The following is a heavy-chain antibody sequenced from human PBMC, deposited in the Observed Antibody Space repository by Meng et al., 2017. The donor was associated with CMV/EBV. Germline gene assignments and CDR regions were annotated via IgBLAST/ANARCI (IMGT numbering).Heavy chain of an antibody. D-gene: IGHD1-26*01. CDR1: GGSFSGYY. J-gene: IGHJ5*02. CDR3: ARGVGGWFDP. Sequence: QPQLEQWGAGLFKRSETLSLTCAVYGGSFSGYYWSWIRQPPGKGLEWIGEINHSGSTNYNPSLKSRVTISVDTSKNQFSLKLSSVTAADTAVYYCARGVGGWFDPWGQGTLVTVSS. V-gene: IGHV4-34*01. CDR2: INHSGST.